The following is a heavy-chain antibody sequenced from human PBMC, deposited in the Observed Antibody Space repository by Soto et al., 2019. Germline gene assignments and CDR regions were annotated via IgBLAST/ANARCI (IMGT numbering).Heavy chain of an antibody. V-gene: IGHV3-23*01. D-gene: IGHD2-21*01. CDR3: AKTISPRAEFDY. CDR1: GFTFSSYA. J-gene: IGHJ4*02. Sequence: LRLSCAASGFTFSSYAMSWVRPAPGKGLEWVSAISGSGGSTYYADSVKGRFTISRDNSKNTLYLQMNSLRAEDTAVYYCAKTISPRAEFDYWGQGTLVTVSS. CDR2: ISGSGGST.